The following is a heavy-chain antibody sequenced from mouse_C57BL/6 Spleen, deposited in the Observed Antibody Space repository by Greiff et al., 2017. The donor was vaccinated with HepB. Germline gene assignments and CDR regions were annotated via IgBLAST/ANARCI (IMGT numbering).Heavy chain of an antibody. V-gene: IGHV1-64*01. J-gene: IGHJ4*01. Sequence: VQLQQPGAELVKPGASVKLSCKASGYTFTSYWMHWVKQRPGQGLEWIGMIHPNSGSTNYNEKFKSKATLTVDKSSSTAYMQLSSLTSEDSAVYYCARGGYYDYEKAMDYWGQGTSVTVSS. CDR3: ARGGYYDYEKAMDY. D-gene: IGHD2-4*01. CDR1: GYTFTSYW. CDR2: IHPNSGST.